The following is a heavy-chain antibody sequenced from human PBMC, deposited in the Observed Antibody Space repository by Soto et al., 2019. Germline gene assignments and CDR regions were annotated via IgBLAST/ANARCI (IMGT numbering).Heavy chain of an antibody. Sequence: PSETLSLTCTVSGYSISSGSYWAWIRQPPGKGPEWIASIYHGGTTFYNPSLKSRITISVDTSNNQFSLKLTSVTAADTAVYYCARIMFCIDNKCSQLYGMDAWGQGTTVTVSS. J-gene: IGHJ6*02. V-gene: IGHV4-38-2*02. CDR3: ARIMFCIDNKCSQLYGMDA. CDR1: GYSISSGSY. D-gene: IGHD2-15*01. CDR2: IYHGGTT.